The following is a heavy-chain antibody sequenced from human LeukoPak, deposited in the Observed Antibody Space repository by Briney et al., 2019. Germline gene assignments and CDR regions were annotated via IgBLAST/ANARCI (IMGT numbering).Heavy chain of an antibody. J-gene: IGHJ4*02. CDR2: ISSSSSYI. CDR3: ARAPAAMVDY. D-gene: IGHD2-2*01. CDR1: GFTFGSYS. V-gene: IGHV3-21*01. Sequence: PGGSLRLSCAASGFTFGSYSMNWVRQAPGKGLEWVSSISSSSSYIYYADSVKGRFTISRDNAKNSLYLQMNSLRAEDTAVYYCARAPAAMVDYWGQGTLVTVSS.